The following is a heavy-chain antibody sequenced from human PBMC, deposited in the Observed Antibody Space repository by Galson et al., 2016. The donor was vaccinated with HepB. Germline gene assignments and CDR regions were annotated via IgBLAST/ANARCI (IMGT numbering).Heavy chain of an antibody. J-gene: IGHJ3*02. CDR2: ISSSGSLT. Sequence: SLRLSCAASRFTFSSHEMSWVRQAPGKGLEWLSYISSSGSLTYYADSVKGRFTIPRDNAKNSLYLQMNSLRAEDTAVYYCARNGDFYDSGTSLTDALDIWGQGTMVTVSS. D-gene: IGHD3-10*01. V-gene: IGHV3-48*03. CDR1: RFTFSSHE. CDR3: ARNGDFYDSGTSLTDALDI.